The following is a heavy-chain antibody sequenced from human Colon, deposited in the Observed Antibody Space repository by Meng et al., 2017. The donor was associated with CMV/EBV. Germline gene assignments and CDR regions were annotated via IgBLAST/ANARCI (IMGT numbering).Heavy chain of an antibody. V-gene: IGHV1-2*02. CDR1: GYTFTGYL. D-gene: IGHD3-3*01. CDR2: INPYSGDT. J-gene: IGHJ4*02. Sequence: VHLMESWVGIGGPGASVMVSCKASGYTFTGYLIHWVRQAPGQGLEWMGWINPYSGDTIYAQKFEVGVTMTRDASITTAYLELSSLKSDDTAVYYCGTFGGDFDYWGQGTLVTVSS. CDR3: GTFGGDFDY.